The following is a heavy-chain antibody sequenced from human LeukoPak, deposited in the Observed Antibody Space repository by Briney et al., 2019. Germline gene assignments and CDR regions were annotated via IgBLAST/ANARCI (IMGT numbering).Heavy chain of an antibody. CDR3: ARARPSMWIDY. J-gene: IGHJ4*02. CDR1: GFTFSSYA. Sequence: PGGSLRLSCAASGFTFSSYAMHWVRQAPGKGLEWVAVISYDGSGKFYADSVKGRFTISRDSSKNTLYLQMNSLRPEDTAVYYCARARPSMWIDYWGQGTLVTVSS. D-gene: IGHD5-12*01. V-gene: IGHV3-30*04. CDR2: ISYDGSGK.